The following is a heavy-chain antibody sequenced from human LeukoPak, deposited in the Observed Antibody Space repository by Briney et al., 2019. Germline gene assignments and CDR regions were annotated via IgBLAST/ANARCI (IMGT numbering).Heavy chain of an antibody. CDR3: AREALSNYYDSSGYYFDY. J-gene: IGHJ4*02. V-gene: IGHV7-4-1*02. CDR2: INTNTGNP. D-gene: IGHD3-22*01. Sequence: GASVTVSFTASGYTFTIYAMNWVRQAPGQGLEWMGWINTNTGNPTYAQGFTGRFVFSLDTSVSTAYLQISSLKAEDTAVYYCAREALSNYYDSSGYYFDYWGQGTLVTVSS. CDR1: GYTFTIYA.